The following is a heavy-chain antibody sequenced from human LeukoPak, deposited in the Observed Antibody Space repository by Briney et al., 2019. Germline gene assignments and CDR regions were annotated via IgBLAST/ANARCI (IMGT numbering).Heavy chain of an antibody. D-gene: IGHD6-13*01. J-gene: IGHJ6*02. Sequence: VASVKVSCKASGYTFTSHGISWVQQSPGQGLEWMGWISAYNGNTNYAQKLQGRVTMTTDTSTSTAYMELRSPRSDDTAVYYCARASIAAAGTNYYYYYGMDVWGQGTTVTVSS. CDR3: ARASIAAAGTNYYYYYGMDV. V-gene: IGHV1-18*01. CDR2: ISAYNGNT. CDR1: GYTFTSHG.